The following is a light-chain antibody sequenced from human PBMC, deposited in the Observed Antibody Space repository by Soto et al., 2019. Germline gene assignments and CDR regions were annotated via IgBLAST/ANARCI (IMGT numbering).Light chain of an antibody. CDR3: QSYDSRLSCRWA. CDR2: G. J-gene: IGLJ3*02. CDR1: SSNIGAGYP. V-gene: IGLV1-40*01. Sequence: QSVLTQPPSVSGAPGQRVTISCTGSSSNIGAGYPVHWYQQLPGTAPKLLVAGNRPSGVPDRFSVSKSGASASLAITGLQAEDEADYYCQSYDSRLSCRWAFGGGTKVTVL.